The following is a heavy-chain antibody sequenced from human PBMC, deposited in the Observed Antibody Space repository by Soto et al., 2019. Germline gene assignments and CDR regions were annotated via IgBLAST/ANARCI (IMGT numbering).Heavy chain of an antibody. CDR3: ASQVYFHS. CDR2: IHYSGTT. V-gene: IGHV4-59*08. J-gene: IGHJ4*02. Sequence: PSETLSLTCTVSGGPISDYFWSWIRQPPGKGLEWIGYIHYSGTTTYNPSLKSRVIMSVDTSKNQLSLELRSVTAADTAVYYSASQVYFHSLGQGRLITV. CDR1: GGPISDYF.